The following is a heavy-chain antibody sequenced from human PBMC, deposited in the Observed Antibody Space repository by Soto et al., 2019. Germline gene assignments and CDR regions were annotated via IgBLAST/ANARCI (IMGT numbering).Heavy chain of an antibody. CDR3: TTDDLVVVVPAAPGMDY. V-gene: IGHV3-15*01. CDR2: IKSKTDGGTT. CDR1: GFTFSNAW. Sequence: GGSLRLSCVASGFTFSNAWMSWVRQAPGKGLEWVGRIKSKTDGGTTDYAAPVKGRFTISRDDSKNTLYLQMNSLKTEDTAVYYCTTDDLVVVVPAAPGMDYWGQGTLVTVSS. J-gene: IGHJ4*02. D-gene: IGHD2-2*01.